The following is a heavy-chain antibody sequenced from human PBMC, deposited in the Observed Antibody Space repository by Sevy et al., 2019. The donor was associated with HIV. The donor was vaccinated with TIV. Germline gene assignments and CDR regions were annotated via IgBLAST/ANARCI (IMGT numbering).Heavy chain of an antibody. CDR3: ARQWYYDSSGYRNLNYYYYYGMDV. CDR2: IYPGDSDT. CDR1: GYSFTSYW. D-gene: IGHD3-22*01. J-gene: IGHJ6*02. V-gene: IGHV5-51*01. Sequence: GESLKISCTGSGYSFTSYWIGWVRQMPGKGLELMGIIYPGDSDTRYSPSFQGQVTISADKSISTAYLQWSSLKASDTTMYYCARQWYYDSSGYRNLNYYYYYGMDVWGQGTTVTVSS.